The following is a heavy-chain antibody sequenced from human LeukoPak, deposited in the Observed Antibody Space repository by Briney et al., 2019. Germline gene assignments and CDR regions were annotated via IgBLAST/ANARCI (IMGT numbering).Heavy chain of an antibody. CDR3: ARVVAGPNYFDY. CDR1: GYTFTSYG. Sequence: ASVKVSCKASGYTFTSYGISWVRQAPGQGLEWMGWISAYNGNTNYAQKLQGSVTMTTDTSTSTAYMELRSLRSDDTAVYYCARVVAGPNYFDYWGQGTLVTVSS. V-gene: IGHV1-18*01. J-gene: IGHJ4*02. CDR2: ISAYNGNT. D-gene: IGHD6-19*01.